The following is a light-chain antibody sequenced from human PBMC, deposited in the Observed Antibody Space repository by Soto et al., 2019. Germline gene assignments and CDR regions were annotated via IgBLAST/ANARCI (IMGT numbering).Light chain of an antibody. J-gene: IGKJ2*03. CDR2: KAS. CDR1: QSISDW. CDR3: QEYNTNSRYS. V-gene: IGKV1-5*03. Sequence: DIQMTQSPSTLSASVGDRVTITCRASQSISDWLAWYQQKPGKAPKLLIYKASNLQSGVPSRFSGSGSGTEFTLTISSLQPDDYATYYCQEYNTNSRYSFGQGTKLQIK.